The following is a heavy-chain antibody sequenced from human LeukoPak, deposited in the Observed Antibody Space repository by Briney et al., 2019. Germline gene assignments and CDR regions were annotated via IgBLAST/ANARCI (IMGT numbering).Heavy chain of an antibody. CDR3: ARGPLTGILDY. J-gene: IGHJ4*02. V-gene: IGHV4-30-4*01. CDR2: IYYSGST. CDR1: GGSISSGDYY. Sequence: SQTLSLTCTVSGGSISSGDYYWSWIRQPPGKGLEWIGYIYYSGSTYYNPSLKSRVTISVDTSKNQFSLKPSSVTAADTAVYYCARGPLTGILDYWGQGTLVTVSS. D-gene: IGHD3-9*01.